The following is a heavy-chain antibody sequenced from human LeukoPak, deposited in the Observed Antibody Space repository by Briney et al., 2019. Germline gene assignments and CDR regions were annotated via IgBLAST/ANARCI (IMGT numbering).Heavy chain of an antibody. CDR2: ISSSSSYI. V-gene: IGHV3-21*01. CDR1: GFTFSSYS. D-gene: IGHD3-10*01. CDR3: ARDPGATPSGY. J-gene: IGHJ4*02. Sequence: GGSLRLSCAASGFTFSSYSMNWVRQAPGKGLEWVSSISSSSSYIYYADSVKGRFTISRDNAKNSLYLRMNSLRAEDTAVYYCARDPGATPSGYWGQGTLVTVSS.